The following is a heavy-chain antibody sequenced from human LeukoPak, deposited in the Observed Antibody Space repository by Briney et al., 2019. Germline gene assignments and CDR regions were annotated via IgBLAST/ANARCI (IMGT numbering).Heavy chain of an antibody. CDR2: ISSSSSYI. J-gene: IGHJ4*02. CDR3: ARVRDYDSSGYYFDY. V-gene: IGHV3-21*01. D-gene: IGHD3-22*01. CDR1: GFTFSSYS. Sequence: PGGSLRLSCAASGFTFSSYSMNWVRQAPGKGLEWVSSISSSSSYIYYADSVKGRFTISRDNAKNSLYLQMNSLRAEDTAVYYCARVRDYDSSGYYFDYWGQGTLVTVSS.